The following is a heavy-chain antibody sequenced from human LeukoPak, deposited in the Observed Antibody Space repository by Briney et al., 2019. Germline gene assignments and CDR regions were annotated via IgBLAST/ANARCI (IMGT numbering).Heavy chain of an antibody. CDR1: GFTFSSYT. J-gene: IGHJ4*02. V-gene: IGHV3-23*01. D-gene: IGHD3-10*01. CDR2: IIFSGGTT. Sequence: GGSLSLSCAASGFTFSSYTRSWVRQAPGKGLEWVSAIIFSGGTTYYAYSGRGRFPISRDNSKNTLYLHMNRLSAEDTAVYYCAKDLSKSVVRGVITTVPVSFDYWGQGTLVTVSS. CDR3: AKDLSKSVVRGVITTVPVSFDY.